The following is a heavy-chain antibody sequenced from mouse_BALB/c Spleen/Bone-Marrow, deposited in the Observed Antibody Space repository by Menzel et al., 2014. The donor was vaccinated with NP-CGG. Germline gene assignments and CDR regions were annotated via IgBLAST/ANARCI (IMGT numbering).Heavy chain of an antibody. V-gene: IGHV1S81*02. CDR1: GYTFTSYY. CDR3: TREGAY. J-gene: IGHJ3*01. Sequence: GAELVKPGASVKLSCKASGYTFTSYYMYWVKQRPGRGLEWIGEINHSNGYTNFNEKFKSKATLTVDKSSSTAYMQLSSLTSEDSAVYYCTREGAYWGQGTLVTVSA. CDR2: INHSNGYT.